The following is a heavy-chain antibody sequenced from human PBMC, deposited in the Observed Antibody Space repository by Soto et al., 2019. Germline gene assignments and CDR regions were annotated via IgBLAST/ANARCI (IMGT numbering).Heavy chain of an antibody. V-gene: IGHV3-23*01. CDR1: GFTFSSYA. CDR2: ISGSGGST. J-gene: IGHJ6*02. Sequence: EVQLLESGGGLVQPGGSLRLSCAASGFTFSSYAMSWVRQAPGKGLEWVSAISGSGGSTYYADFVKGRFTISRDNSKNTLYLQMNSLRAEDTAVYYCAKVHDYSNSYYGMDVWGQGTTVTVSS. CDR3: AKVHDYSNSYYGMDV. D-gene: IGHD4-4*01.